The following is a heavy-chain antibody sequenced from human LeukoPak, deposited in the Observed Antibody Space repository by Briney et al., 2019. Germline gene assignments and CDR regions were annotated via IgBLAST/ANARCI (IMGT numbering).Heavy chain of an antibody. V-gene: IGHV3-23*01. CDR1: GFTFINYA. CDR2: LSFSGLTT. CDR3: AKTVGVNFFDY. D-gene: IGHD1-26*01. Sequence: GGSLRLSCAASGFTFINYAMNWVRQAPGKGLEWVSALSFSGLTTYYADSVRGRFTISRDNSKNTLYLQMHSLRGEDTAMYYCAKTVGVNFFDYWGQGTLVTVSS. J-gene: IGHJ4*02.